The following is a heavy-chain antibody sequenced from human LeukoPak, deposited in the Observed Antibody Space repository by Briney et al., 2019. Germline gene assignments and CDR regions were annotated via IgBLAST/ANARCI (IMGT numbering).Heavy chain of an antibody. J-gene: IGHJ4*02. CDR2: IYYSGST. CDR1: GGSISSYY. V-gene: IGHV4-59*01. Sequence: SETLSLTCTASGGSISSYYWSWIRQPPWKGLEWIGYIYYSGSTNYNPSLKSRVTISVDTSKNQFSLKLSSVTAADTAVYYCARDLGAMAGHLFDYWGQGTLVTVSS. D-gene: IGHD6-19*01. CDR3: ARDLGAMAGHLFDY.